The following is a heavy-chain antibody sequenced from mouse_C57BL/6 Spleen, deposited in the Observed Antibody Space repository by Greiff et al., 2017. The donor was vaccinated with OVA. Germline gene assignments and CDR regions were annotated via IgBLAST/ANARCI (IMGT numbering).Heavy chain of an antibody. D-gene: IGHD2-3*01. V-gene: IGHV1-50*01. J-gene: IGHJ3*01. Sequence: QVQLKQPGAELVKPGASVKLSCKASGYTFTSYWMQWVKQRPGQGLEWIGEIDPSDSYTNYNQKFKGKATLTVDTSSSTAYMQLSSLTSEDSAVYYCARGGDGYFAYWGQGTLVTVSA. CDR1: GYTFTSYW. CDR2: IDPSDSYT. CDR3: ARGGDGYFAY.